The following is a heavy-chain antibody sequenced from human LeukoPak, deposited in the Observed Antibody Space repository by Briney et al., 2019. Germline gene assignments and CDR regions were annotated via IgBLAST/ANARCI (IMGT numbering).Heavy chain of an antibody. J-gene: IGHJ4*02. V-gene: IGHV1-8*01. CDR2: MNPNSGNT. D-gene: IGHD6-19*01. CDR1: GYTFTSYD. Sequence: ASVKVSCKASGYTFTSYDINWVRQATGQGLEWMGWMNPNSGNTGYAQKFQGRVTMTRNTSISTAYMELSSLRSEDTAVYYCARVLDSSGWYWRYWGQGTLVTFSS. CDR3: ARVLDSSGWYWRY.